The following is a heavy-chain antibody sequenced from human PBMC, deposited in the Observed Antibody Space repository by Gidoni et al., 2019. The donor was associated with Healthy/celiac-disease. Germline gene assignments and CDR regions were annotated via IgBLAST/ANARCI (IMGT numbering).Heavy chain of an antibody. CDR3: SRTSFSFMLSVFDI. Sequence: QVQLVQSGAEVKKPGTSVKVSCKASGYTFTISAMHWVRQAPGQRLGWMGWIKAGNGNTKYSQKFQDRVTITRDTSASTAYMELSSLRSEDTAVYYCSRTSFSFMLSVFDIWGQGTMVTVSS. V-gene: IGHV1-3*01. D-gene: IGHD3-10*02. CDR1: GYTFTISA. CDR2: IKAGNGNT. J-gene: IGHJ3*02.